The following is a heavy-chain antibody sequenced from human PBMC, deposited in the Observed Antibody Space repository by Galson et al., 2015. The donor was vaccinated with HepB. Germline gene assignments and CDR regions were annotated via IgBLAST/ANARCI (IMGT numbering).Heavy chain of an antibody. J-gene: IGHJ5*02. V-gene: IGHV3-33*03. CDR3: ARMYYDRFDP. D-gene: IGHD3-9*01. Sequence: SLRLSCAASGFTFSSYGMHWVRQAPGKGLEWVAVIWYDGSNKYYADSVKGRFTISRDNAKNSLYLQMNSLRAEDTAVYYCARMYYDRFDPWGQGTLVTVSS. CDR2: IWYDGSNK. CDR1: GFTFSSYG.